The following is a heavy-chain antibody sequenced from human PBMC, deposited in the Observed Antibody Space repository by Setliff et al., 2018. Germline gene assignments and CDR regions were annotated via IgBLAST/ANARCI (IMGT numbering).Heavy chain of an antibody. CDR3: ARGRGSYYYYMDV. Sequence: ASVKVSCKASGGTFSSYGISWVRQAPGQGLEWMGGINPNSGGTNYAQKFQGRVTMTRDTSISTAYMELSRLRSDDTAVYYCARGRGSYYYYMDVWGKGTTVTVSS. V-gene: IGHV1-2*02. D-gene: IGHD1-26*01. CDR2: INPNSGGT. CDR1: GGTFSSYG. J-gene: IGHJ6*03.